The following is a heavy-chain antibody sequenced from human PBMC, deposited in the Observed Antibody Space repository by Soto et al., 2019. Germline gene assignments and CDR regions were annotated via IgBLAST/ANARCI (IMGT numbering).Heavy chain of an antibody. CDR2: ISAYNGNT. D-gene: IGHD5-18*01. Sequence: SVKVSCKASGYTFIRYGISWVRQATGQGFEWMGWISAYNGNTNYAQKLQGRVTMTADTSTSTAYMELSSLRSDDTAVYYCARDVGQWRARDTAPLDYWGQETVVTVPS. V-gene: IGHV1-18*01. CDR3: ARDVGQWRARDTAPLDY. CDR1: GYTFIRYG. J-gene: IGHJ4*02.